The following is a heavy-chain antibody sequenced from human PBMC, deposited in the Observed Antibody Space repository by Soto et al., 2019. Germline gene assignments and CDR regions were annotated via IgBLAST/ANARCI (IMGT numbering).Heavy chain of an antibody. V-gene: IGHV1-45*02. CDR2: ITPFKSDT. D-gene: IGHD1-1*01. CDR1: GYTFTFRY. Sequence: SVKVSCKASGYTFTFRYLHWVRQAPGQALGWMGWITPFKSDTNYAQKFQDRVTITRDRSVSTAYMELSNLRSDDTAMYYCARSPFAGSDAFDIWGQGTMVTVSS. J-gene: IGHJ3*02. CDR3: ARSPFAGSDAFDI.